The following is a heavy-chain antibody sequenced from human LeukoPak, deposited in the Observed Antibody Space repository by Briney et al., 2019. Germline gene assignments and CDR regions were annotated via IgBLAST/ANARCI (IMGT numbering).Heavy chain of an antibody. J-gene: IGHJ3*02. Sequence: SETLSLTCTVSGGSISSGGYYWSWIRQHPGKGLEWIGYIYYSGSTYYNPSLKSRVTISVDTSKNQFSLKLSSVTAADTAVYYCARLGPSGWYKHAFDIWGQGTMVTVSS. V-gene: IGHV4-31*03. CDR3: ARLGPSGWYKHAFDI. CDR1: GGSISSGGYY. CDR2: IYYSGST. D-gene: IGHD6-19*01.